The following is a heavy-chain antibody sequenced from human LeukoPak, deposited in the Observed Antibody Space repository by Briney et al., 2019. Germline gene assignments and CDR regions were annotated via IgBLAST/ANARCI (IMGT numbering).Heavy chain of an antibody. D-gene: IGHD5-18*01. J-gene: IGHJ4*02. CDR2: IRYDGSNK. CDR1: VFTFSSYG. Sequence: GGSLRLSCAASVFTFSSYGMHWVRQAPGKGLEWVAFIRYDGSNKYYADSVKGRFTISRDNSKNTLYLQMNSLRAEDTAVYYCAKGLTGGYSYGYGIDYWGQGTLVTVSS. V-gene: IGHV3-30*02. CDR3: AKGLTGGYSYGYGIDY.